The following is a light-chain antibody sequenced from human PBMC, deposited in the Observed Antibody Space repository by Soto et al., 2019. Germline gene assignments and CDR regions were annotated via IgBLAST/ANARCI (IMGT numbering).Light chain of an antibody. Sequence: DIQMTQFPSTLSASVGDRVTISCRASQSISSWLAWYQQRPGKAPKLLISDASSLEGGVPSRFRGSVSGTELTLTISSLRPDDFVTYYCQQYDSYWTFGQGTKVDIK. J-gene: IGKJ1*01. CDR3: QQYDSYWT. CDR2: DAS. V-gene: IGKV1-5*01. CDR1: QSISSW.